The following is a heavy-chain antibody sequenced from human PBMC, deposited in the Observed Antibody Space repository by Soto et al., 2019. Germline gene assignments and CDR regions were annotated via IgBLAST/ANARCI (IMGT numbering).Heavy chain of an antibody. Sequence: QVQLQESGPGLVKPSQTLSLTCTVSAGSISSGTYYWNWIRQHPGKGLEWIGYMYYSGTTYYNPFLQSRVNISGDTAKDQFSLKLSSVAVADTAVYYCARGNDFRTGWFEPWGQGIMVTVSS. CDR1: AGSISSGTYY. CDR3: ARGNDFRTGWFEP. J-gene: IGHJ5*02. D-gene: IGHD2-21*02. V-gene: IGHV4-31*03. CDR2: MYYSGTT.